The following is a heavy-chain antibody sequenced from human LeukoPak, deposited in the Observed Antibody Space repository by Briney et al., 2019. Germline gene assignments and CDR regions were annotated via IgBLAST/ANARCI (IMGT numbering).Heavy chain of an antibody. CDR3: ARGRYSSGFGGNYYYYYMDV. Sequence: ASVKVSCKASGYTLTGYYMHWVRQAPGQGLEWMGWINPNSGGTNYAQKFQGRVTMTRDTSISTAYMELSSLRSEDTAVYYCARGRYSSGFGGNYYYYYMDVWGKGTTVTVSS. V-gene: IGHV1-2*02. D-gene: IGHD5-18*01. CDR1: GYTLTGYY. J-gene: IGHJ6*03. CDR2: INPNSGGT.